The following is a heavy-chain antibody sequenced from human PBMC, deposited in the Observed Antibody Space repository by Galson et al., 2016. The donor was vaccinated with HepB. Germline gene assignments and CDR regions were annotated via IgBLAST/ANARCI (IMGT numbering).Heavy chain of an antibody. V-gene: IGHV4-59*01. CDR2: IYSNGLT. J-gene: IGHJ4*02. CDR3: ARGQYSVASYSYYFDY. Sequence: SETLSLTCTVSGGSIGGNYWSWMRQTPGKGLGWIGFIYSNGLTNYNPSLKSGVTISLDTSNNQFSLRLRSVTAADTAIYYCARGQYSVASYSYYFDYWGQGTLVTVSS. CDR1: GGSIGGNY. D-gene: IGHD1-26*01.